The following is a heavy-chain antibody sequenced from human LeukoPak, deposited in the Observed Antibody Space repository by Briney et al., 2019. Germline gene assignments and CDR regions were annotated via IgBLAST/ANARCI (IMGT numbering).Heavy chain of an antibody. CDR2: ISYDGSNK. V-gene: IGHV3-30*03. CDR1: GFTFSSYG. CDR3: AVEMATIADY. D-gene: IGHD5-24*01. J-gene: IGHJ4*02. Sequence: PGGSLRLSCAASGFTFSSYGMHWVRQAPGKGLEWVAVISYDGSNKYYADSVKGRFTISRDNSKNTLYLQMNSLRAEDTAVYYCAVEMATIADYWGQGTLVTVSS.